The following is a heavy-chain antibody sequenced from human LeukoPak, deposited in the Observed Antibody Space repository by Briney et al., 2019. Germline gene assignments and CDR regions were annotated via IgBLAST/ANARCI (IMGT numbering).Heavy chain of an antibody. CDR2: IWYDGSNK. D-gene: IGHD2-8*01. Sequence: GGSLRLSCAASGFTFSSYSMHWVRQAPGKGLEWVAVIWYDGSNKYYADSVKGRLTISRDNSKDTLYLQMNSLRAEDTAVYYCARVTDGDYFDYWGQGTLVTVSS. V-gene: IGHV3-33*01. CDR3: ARVTDGDYFDY. J-gene: IGHJ4*02. CDR1: GFTFSSYS.